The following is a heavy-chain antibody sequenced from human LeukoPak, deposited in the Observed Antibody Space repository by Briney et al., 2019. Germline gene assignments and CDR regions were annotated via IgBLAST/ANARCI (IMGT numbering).Heavy chain of an antibody. CDR1: GFTFSSYG. D-gene: IGHD3-9*01. J-gene: IGHJ4*02. Sequence: GGSLRLSCAASGFTFSSYGMHWVRRAPGKGLEWVAFIRYDGSNKYYADSVKGRFTISRDNSKNTLYLQMNSLRAEDTAVYYCAKSEYDILTGSDFGYWGQGTLVTVSS. V-gene: IGHV3-30*02. CDR3: AKSEYDILTGSDFGY. CDR2: IRYDGSNK.